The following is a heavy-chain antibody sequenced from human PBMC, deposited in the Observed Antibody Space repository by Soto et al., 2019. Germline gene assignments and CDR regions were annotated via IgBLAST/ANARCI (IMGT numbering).Heavy chain of an antibody. CDR3: AKGECSGGRCNRGFDY. J-gene: IGHJ4*02. V-gene: IGHV3-23*01. D-gene: IGHD2-15*01. Sequence: EVQVLESGGGLVQPGGSLRLSCAASGFRFSNYDMSWVRQAPGKGLEWVSGVSASGSITSYADSAKGRFTISRDNAKNTVFLQMNSLRAEDTAVYFCAKGECSGGRCNRGFDYWGQGTLATVSA. CDR1: GFRFSNYD. CDR2: VSASGSIT.